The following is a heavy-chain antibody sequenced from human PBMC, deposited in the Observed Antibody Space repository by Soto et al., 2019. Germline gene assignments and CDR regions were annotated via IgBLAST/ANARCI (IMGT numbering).Heavy chain of an antibody. Sequence: QVQVQQWGAGLLKPSETLSLTCAVYGGSFRRYYWSWIRQPPGKGLEWIGEINRSGSINYNPSLKSRFTTPVDACNLQISLRLTPVTAADTALYYRASGERDGDYDYWGQGTLVTVSS. V-gene: IGHV4-34*01. CDR1: GGSFRRYY. CDR2: INRSGSI. D-gene: IGHD4-17*01. CDR3: ASGERDGDYDY. J-gene: IGHJ4*02.